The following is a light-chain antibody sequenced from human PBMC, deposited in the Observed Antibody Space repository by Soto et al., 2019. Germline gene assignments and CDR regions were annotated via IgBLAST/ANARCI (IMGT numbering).Light chain of an antibody. J-gene: IGKJ1*01. CDR1: QSISSY. Sequence: DIQMTQSPSSLSASVGDRVTITCRASQSISSYLNWYQQKPGKAPKLLIYAASSLQSGVPSRFSGSGSGTDFTLPISSLQPEDFATYYCQQSYSTLVTFGQGTKVEIK. CDR2: AAS. CDR3: QQSYSTLVT. V-gene: IGKV1-39*01.